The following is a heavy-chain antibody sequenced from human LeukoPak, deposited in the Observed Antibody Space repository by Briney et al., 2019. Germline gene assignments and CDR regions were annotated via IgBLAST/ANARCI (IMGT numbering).Heavy chain of an antibody. J-gene: IGHJ4*02. CDR2: IYYSGST. V-gene: IGHV4-59*04. CDR3: ANRELRAYYFDY. D-gene: IGHD1-14*01. CDR1: GGSISSYY. Sequence: PETLSLTCTVSGGSISSYYWSWIRQPPGKGLEWIGYIYYSGSTYYNPSLKSRVTISVDTSKNQFSLKLSSVTAADTAVYYCANRELRAYYFDYWGQGTLVTVSS.